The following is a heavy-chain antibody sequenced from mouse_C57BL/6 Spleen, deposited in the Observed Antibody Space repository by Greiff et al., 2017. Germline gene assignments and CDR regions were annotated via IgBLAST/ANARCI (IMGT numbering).Heavy chain of an antibody. Sequence: EVQLQESGPGMVKPSQSLSLTCTVTGYSITSGYDWHWIRHFPGNKLEWMGYISYSGSTNYNPSLKSRISITHDTSKNHFFLKLNSVTTEDTATYYCARERQGYFDYWGQGTTLTVSS. J-gene: IGHJ2*01. D-gene: IGHD6-1*01. CDR2: ISYSGST. CDR3: ARERQGYFDY. V-gene: IGHV3-1*01. CDR1: GYSITSGYD.